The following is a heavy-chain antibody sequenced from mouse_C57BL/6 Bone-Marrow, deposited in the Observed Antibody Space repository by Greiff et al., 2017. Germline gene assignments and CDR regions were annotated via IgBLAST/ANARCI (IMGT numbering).Heavy chain of an antibody. CDR2: ISSGGSYT. Sequence: EVQLVESGGDLVKPGGSLTLSCAASGFTFSSYGMSWVRQTPDKRLEWVATISSGGSYTYYPDSVKGRFTISRDNAKNTLYLQMSSLKSEDTAIYYCARLYWYFDVWGTGTTVTVSS. CDR3: ARLYWYFDV. J-gene: IGHJ1*03. V-gene: IGHV5-6*01. CDR1: GFTFSSYG.